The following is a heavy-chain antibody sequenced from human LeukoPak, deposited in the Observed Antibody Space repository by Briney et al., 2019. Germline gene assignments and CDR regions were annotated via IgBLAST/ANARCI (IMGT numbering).Heavy chain of an antibody. V-gene: IGHV3-74*01. J-gene: IGHJ6*02. D-gene: IGHD3-10*01. CDR3: ARDYYGSHYYYYYGMDV. CDR2: INSDGSST. Sequence: GGSLRLSCAASGFTFSSYWMHWVRQAPGKGLVWVSRINSDGSSTSYADSVKGRFTISRDNAENTLYLQMNSLRAEDTAVYYCARDYYGSHYYYYYGMDVWGQGTTVTVSS. CDR1: GFTFSSYW.